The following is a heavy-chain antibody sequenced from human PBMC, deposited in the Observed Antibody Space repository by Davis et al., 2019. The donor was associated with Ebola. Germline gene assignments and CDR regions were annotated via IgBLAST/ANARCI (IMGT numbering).Heavy chain of an antibody. CDR1: GFTFSNYS. CDR2: ISSSSSYI. V-gene: IGHV3-21*01. Sequence: GESLKISCAASGFTFSNYSMNWVRQAPGKGLEWVSSISSSSSYIYYADSVKGRFTISRDNAKNSLYLQMNSLRAEDTAVYYCAGGESGWDASDIWGRGTMVTVSS. D-gene: IGHD6-19*01. J-gene: IGHJ3*02. CDR3: AGGESGWDASDI.